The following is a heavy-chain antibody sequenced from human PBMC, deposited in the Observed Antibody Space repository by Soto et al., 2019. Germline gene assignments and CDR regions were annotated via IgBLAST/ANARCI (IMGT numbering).Heavy chain of an antibody. D-gene: IGHD6-6*01. V-gene: IGHV3-30*18. J-gene: IGHJ4*02. CDR2: ISYDGSNK. CDR3: AKDPSIGDYADY. Sequence: GGSLRLSCAASGFTFSSYGMHWVRQAPGKGLEWVAVISYDGSNKYYADSVKGRFTISRDNSKNTLYLQMNSLRAEDTAVYYCAKDPSIGDYADYWGQGTLVTVSS. CDR1: GFTFSSYG.